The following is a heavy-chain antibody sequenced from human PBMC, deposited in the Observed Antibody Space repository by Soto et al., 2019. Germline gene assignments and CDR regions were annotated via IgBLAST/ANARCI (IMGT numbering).Heavy chain of an antibody. CDR3: AGLSPSFYSSSSRRGGY. V-gene: IGHV5-10-1*03. CDR1: GDSFTTFW. D-gene: IGHD6-6*01. CDR2: IDPSDSYT. J-gene: IGHJ4*02. Sequence: ELQLVQSGAEVKKPGESLRISCKASGDSFTTFWISWVRQMPGKGLEWMGRIDPSDSYTKYSPSFQGHVTISADKSISTAYLQWSTLKASDTAMYYCAGLSPSFYSSSSRRGGYWGQGTLVTVSS.